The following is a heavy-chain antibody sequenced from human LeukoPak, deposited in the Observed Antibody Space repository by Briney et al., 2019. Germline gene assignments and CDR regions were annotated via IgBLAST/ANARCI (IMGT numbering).Heavy chain of an antibody. CDR2: IKPDGSEK. CDR1: GFTFSTYW. V-gene: IGHV3-7*01. Sequence: GGSLRLSCAASGFTFSTYWMSWVRQAPGKGLEWVANIKPDGSEKYYVDSVKGRFTISRDNAKNSLYLQMNSLRAEDTAVYYCAELGITMIGGVWGKGTTVTISS. CDR3: AELGITMIGGV. J-gene: IGHJ6*04. D-gene: IGHD3-10*02.